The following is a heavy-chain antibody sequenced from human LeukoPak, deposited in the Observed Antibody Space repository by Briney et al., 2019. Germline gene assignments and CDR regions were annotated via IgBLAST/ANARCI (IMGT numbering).Heavy chain of an antibody. V-gene: IGHV1-18*01. Sequence: GASVKVSCKASGYTFTSYDINWVRQATGQGLEWMGWINPNSGGTNYAQKLQGRVTMTTDTSTSTAYMELRSLRSDDTAVYYCARGPREYYDYVWGSYAHDYWGQGTLVTVSS. CDR2: INPNSGGT. J-gene: IGHJ4*02. CDR1: GYTFTSYD. CDR3: ARGPREYYDYVWGSYAHDY. D-gene: IGHD3-16*01.